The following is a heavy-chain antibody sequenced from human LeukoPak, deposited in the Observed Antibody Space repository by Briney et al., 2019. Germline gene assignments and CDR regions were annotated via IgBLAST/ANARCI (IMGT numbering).Heavy chain of an antibody. D-gene: IGHD3-3*01. J-gene: IGHJ6*03. CDR1: GDSISSSTYY. V-gene: IGHV4-39*07. Sequence: SETLPLTCTVAGDSISSSTYYWGWIRQPPGKGLEWIGSFYYSGSSYNNPSLKSRTTISVDTSKNQFSLNLTSVTAADTAVYYCARGSGITISGVVNYYMDVWGKGTTVTVSS. CDR3: ARGSGITISGVVNYYMDV. CDR2: FYYSGSS.